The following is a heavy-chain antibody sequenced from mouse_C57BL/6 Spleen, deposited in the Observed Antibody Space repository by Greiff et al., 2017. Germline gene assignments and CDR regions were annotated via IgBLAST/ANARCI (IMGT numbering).Heavy chain of an antibody. CDR1: GFNIKDYY. Sequence: VQLQQSGAELVRPGASVKLSCTASGFNIKDYYMHWVKQRPEQGLEWIGRIDPEDGDTEYAPKFQGKATMTADTSSNTAYLQLSSLTSEDTAVYSCTRYYYGSSYNFDYWGQGTTLTVSS. D-gene: IGHD1-1*01. J-gene: IGHJ2*01. V-gene: IGHV14-1*01. CDR3: TRYYYGSSYNFDY. CDR2: IDPEDGDT.